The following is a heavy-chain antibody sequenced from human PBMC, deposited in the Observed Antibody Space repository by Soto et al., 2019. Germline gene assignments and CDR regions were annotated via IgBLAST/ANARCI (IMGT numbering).Heavy chain of an antibody. Sequence: PGGSLRLSCAASGFTFSSYSMNWVRQAPGKGLEWVSSISSSSSYIYYADSVKGRFTISRDNAKNSLYLQMNSLRAEDTAVYYCARDVVRGVFPGSGMDVWGQGTTVTVSS. J-gene: IGHJ6*02. D-gene: IGHD3-10*01. CDR2: ISSSSSYI. CDR1: GFTFSSYS. V-gene: IGHV3-21*01. CDR3: ARDVVRGVFPGSGMDV.